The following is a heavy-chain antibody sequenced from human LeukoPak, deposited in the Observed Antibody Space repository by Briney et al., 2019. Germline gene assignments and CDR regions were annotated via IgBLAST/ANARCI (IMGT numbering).Heavy chain of an antibody. J-gene: IGHJ4*02. CDR1: GGSISSNTYY. CDR3: ARESSGGFFDY. V-gene: IGHV4-30-4*08. CDR2: IYYSGST. D-gene: IGHD2-15*01. Sequence: PSETLSLTCTVSGGSISSNTYYWSWIRQPPGKGLEWIGYIYYSGSTYYNPYLKSRVTISVDTSKNQFSLKLSSVTAADTAVHYCARESSGGFFDYWGQGSLVTVSS.